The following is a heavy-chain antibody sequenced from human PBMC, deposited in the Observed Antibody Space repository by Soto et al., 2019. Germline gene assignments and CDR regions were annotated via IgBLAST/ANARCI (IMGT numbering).Heavy chain of an antibody. D-gene: IGHD2-15*01. CDR2: ITDSGDDT. CDR1: GFTFNNYA. CDR3: AKLGSSRWSHHYYFDY. V-gene: IGHV3-23*01. J-gene: IGHJ4*02. Sequence: EVQLLESGGGLVQPGGSLRLSCAASGFTFNNYAMGWVRQAPGKGLEWVSAITDSGDDTYYIDSVKGRFTISRDNSKSTLYLQMNSLRAEDTAIYYCAKLGSSRWSHHYYFDYWGQGTLVTVSS.